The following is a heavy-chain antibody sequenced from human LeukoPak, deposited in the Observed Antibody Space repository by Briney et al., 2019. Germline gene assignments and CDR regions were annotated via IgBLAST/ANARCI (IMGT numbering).Heavy chain of an antibody. D-gene: IGHD3-3*01. V-gene: IGHV3-11*04. CDR2: ISSSGSTI. CDR3: ARVSIPHYDFWSGYLPTAYYYYYMDV. J-gene: IGHJ6*03. CDR1: GFTFSDYY. Sequence: RPGGSLRLSCAASGFTFSDYYMSWIRQAPGKGLEWVSYISSSGSTIYYADSVKGRFTISRDNAKNSLYLQMNSLRAEDTAVYYCARVSIPHYDFWSGYLPTAYYYYYMDVWGKGTTVTVSS.